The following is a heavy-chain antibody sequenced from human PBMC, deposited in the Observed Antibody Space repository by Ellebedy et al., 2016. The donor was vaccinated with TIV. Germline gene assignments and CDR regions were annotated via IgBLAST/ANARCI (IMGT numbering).Heavy chain of an antibody. J-gene: IGHJ3*02. CDR3: ASLRGEGSNAFDI. CDR2: INPSGGST. D-gene: IGHD3-10*01. CDR1: GYTFTGYY. V-gene: IGHV1-46*01. Sequence: ASVKVSCXASGYTFTGYYMHWVRQAPGQGLEWMGIINPSGGSTSYAQKLQGRVTMTTDTSTSTAYMELRSLRSDDTAVYYCASLRGEGSNAFDIWGQGTMVTVSS.